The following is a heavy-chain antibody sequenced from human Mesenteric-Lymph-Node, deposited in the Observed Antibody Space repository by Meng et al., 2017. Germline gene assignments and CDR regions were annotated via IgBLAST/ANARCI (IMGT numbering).Heavy chain of an antibody. D-gene: IGHD6-13*01. J-gene: IGHJ4*02. Sequence: GGSLRLSCAGSQFTFSSHWMTWARQAPGKGLEWVANIKEDASEKHYVGSVQGRFTISRDNAKNSLYLQMNNLRVEDTAVYYCARGIAPDYWGQGSLVTVSS. V-gene: IGHV3-7*04. CDR1: QFTFSSHW. CDR2: IKEDASEK. CDR3: ARGIAPDY.